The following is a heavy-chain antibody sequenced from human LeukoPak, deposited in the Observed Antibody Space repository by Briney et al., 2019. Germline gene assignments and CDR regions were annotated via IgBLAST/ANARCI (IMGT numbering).Heavy chain of an antibody. J-gene: IGHJ4*02. V-gene: IGHV3-11*01. D-gene: IGHD2/OR15-2a*01. CDR1: GFTFSDYY. Sequence: NPGGSLRLSCAASGFTFSDYYMSWIRQAPGKGLEWVSYISSSGSTIYYADSVKGRFTISRDNAKNSLYLQMNSLRAEDTAVYYCARVQSGWLLSNYFDYWGQGTLVTVSS. CDR3: ARVQSGWLLSNYFDY. CDR2: ISSSGSTI.